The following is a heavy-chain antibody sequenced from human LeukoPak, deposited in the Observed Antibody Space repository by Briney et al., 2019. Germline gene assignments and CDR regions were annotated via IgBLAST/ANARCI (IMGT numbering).Heavy chain of an antibody. CDR3: ARDQYSSSFDY. Sequence: PGGSLRLSCAASGFTFSSYSMNWVRQAPGKGLEWVSYISSSSSIIYYADSVKGRFTISRDNAKNSLYLQMSSLRDEDTAVYYCARDQYSSSFDYWGQGTLVTVSS. CDR1: GFTFSSYS. CDR2: ISSSSSII. V-gene: IGHV3-48*02. D-gene: IGHD6-13*01. J-gene: IGHJ4*02.